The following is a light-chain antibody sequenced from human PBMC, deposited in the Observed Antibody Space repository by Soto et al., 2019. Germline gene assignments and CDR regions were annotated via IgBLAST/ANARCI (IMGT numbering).Light chain of an antibody. CDR1: SIDVGGYNY. CDR3: TSYTSSSTYV. V-gene: IGLV2-14*03. CDR2: DVT. J-gene: IGLJ1*01. Sequence: QSVVTLHASVSGSPGQSITLSCTGTSIDVGGYNYVFWYQHPPGKAPKLMIYDVTKRPSGVSNRFSGSKSGNTASLTISGLQAEDEADHYCTSYTSSSTYVFGTGTKVTVL.